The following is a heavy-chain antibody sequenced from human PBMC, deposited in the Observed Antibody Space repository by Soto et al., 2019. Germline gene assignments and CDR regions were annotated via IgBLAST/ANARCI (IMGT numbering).Heavy chain of an antibody. V-gene: IGHV3-23*01. D-gene: IGHD6-19*01. Sequence: GGSLSLSCAASGFPFSNYAISWVRQAPGKGLEWVSIISGSGDSPYYADSVKGRFTISRDNSRNTLYLQMNSLRAGDSAKYYCAKEGTSGLYYFDYWGPGTLVTVSS. CDR2: ISGSGDSP. J-gene: IGHJ4*02. CDR3: AKEGTSGLYYFDY. CDR1: GFPFSNYA.